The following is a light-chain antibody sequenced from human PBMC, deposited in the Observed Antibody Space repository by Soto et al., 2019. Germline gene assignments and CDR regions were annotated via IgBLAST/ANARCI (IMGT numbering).Light chain of an antibody. Sequence: EIVMTQSPATLSVSPGESATLSCRASQSVSNNLAWYQQKPGQAPRLLIYGASTMATGIPPRFSGSGSGPEFTLTISSLQSEDFAVYYCQQSNNWPPWTFGQGTKVEMK. CDR2: GAS. V-gene: IGKV3-15*01. CDR1: QSVSNN. J-gene: IGKJ1*01. CDR3: QQSNNWPPWT.